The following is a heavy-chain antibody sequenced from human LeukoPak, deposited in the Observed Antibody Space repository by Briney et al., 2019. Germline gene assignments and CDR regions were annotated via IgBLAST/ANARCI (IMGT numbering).Heavy chain of an antibody. CDR2: ISGSGGST. CDR1: GFTFSSYA. D-gene: IGHD6-13*01. CDR3: AKDPYSSSWYFWFDP. J-gene: IGHJ5*02. Sequence: GGSLRLSCAASGFTFSSYAMSWVRQAPGKGLEWVSAISGSGGSTYYADSVKGRFTISRDNSKNTLYLQMNSLRAEDTAVYYCAKDPYSSSWYFWFDPWGQGPLVTVSS. V-gene: IGHV3-23*01.